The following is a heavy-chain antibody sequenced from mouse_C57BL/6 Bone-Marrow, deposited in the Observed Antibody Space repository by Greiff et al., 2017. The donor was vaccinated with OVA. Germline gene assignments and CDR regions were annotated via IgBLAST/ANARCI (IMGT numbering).Heavy chain of an antibody. CDR2: IHPNSGST. CDR1: GYTFTSYW. J-gene: IGHJ2*01. Sequence: QVQLQQSGAELVKPGASVKLSCKASGYTFTSYWMHWVKQRPGQGLEWIGMIHPNSGSTNYNEKFKSKATLTVDKSSSTAYMQLSSLTSEDSAVYYCATPGEYGSSYYFDYWGQGTTLTVSS. D-gene: IGHD1-1*01. CDR3: ATPGEYGSSYYFDY. V-gene: IGHV1-64*01.